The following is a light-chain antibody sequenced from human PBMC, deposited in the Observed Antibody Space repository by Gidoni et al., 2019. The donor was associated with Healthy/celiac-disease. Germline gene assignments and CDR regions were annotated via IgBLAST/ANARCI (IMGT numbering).Light chain of an antibody. CDR2: KAS. CDR3: QQYNSYSRT. J-gene: IGKJ1*01. Sequence: DLQFTPSPSTLSASVGDRVTITCRASQSISSWLAWYQQKPGKAPKLLIYKASSLESGVPSRFSGSGSGTEFTLTISSLQPDDFATYYCQQYNSYSRTFGQGTKVEIK. CDR1: QSISSW. V-gene: IGKV1-5*03.